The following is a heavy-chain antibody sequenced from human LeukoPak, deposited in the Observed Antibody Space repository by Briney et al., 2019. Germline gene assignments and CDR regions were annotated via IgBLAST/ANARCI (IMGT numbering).Heavy chain of an antibody. CDR3: ARDHYWEEYCISGVCKNIFDI. CDR2: ISFDGRDS. V-gene: IGHV3-30*04. J-gene: IGHJ3*02. D-gene: IGHD2-8*01. Sequence: PGGSLRLTCAASGFTSSSFAMHWVRQAPGKGLEWVAVISFDGRDSYYADSVRGRFTISRDNSRDMVYLQLNSLRPGDTAVYYCARDHYWEEYCISGVCKNIFDIGGQGKMAPVSS. CDR1: GFTSSSFA.